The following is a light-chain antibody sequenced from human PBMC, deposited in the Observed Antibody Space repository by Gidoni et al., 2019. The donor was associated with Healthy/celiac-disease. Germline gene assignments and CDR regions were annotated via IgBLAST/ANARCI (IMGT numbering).Light chain of an antibody. CDR2: GAS. V-gene: IGKV3-20*01. CDR3: QQYVNSPLT. CDR1: QSVSSSY. Sequence: EIVFTQSPGTLSLSPGERATLSCRASQSVSSSYLAWYQQKPGQAPRLLIYGASSRATGIPDRFSGSGSGTDFTLTISRLEPEDFAVYYCQQYVNSPLTFGGGTKVEI. J-gene: IGKJ4*01.